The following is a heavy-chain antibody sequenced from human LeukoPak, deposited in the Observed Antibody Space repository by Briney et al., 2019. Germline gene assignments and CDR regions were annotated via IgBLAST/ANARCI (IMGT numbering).Heavy chain of an antibody. J-gene: IGHJ5*01. D-gene: IGHD6-13*01. CDR3: ARAYSSSWFDY. CDR2: IYYSGTA. V-gene: IGHV4-31*03. Sequence: PSQTLSLTCTVSGGSISSNEYYWSWIRQHPGKGLEWIGYIYYSGTAYYNSSLKSRVTISVDRSKNQFSLKLSSVTAADTAVYYCARAYSSSWFDYWGQGTLVTVSS. CDR1: GGSISSNEYY.